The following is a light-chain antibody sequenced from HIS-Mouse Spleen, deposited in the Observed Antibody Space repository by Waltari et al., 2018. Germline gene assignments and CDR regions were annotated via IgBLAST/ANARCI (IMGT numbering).Light chain of an antibody. CDR3: YSTDSSGNHRV. CDR2: EDS. Sequence: SYELTQPPSVSVSPGQTARITRPGDAFPKKYALWYQQESGQAPVLVIYEDSKRPSGIPERFSGSSSGTMATLTISGAQVEDEADYYCYSTDSSGNHRVFGGGTKLTVL. J-gene: IGLJ2*01. V-gene: IGLV3-10*01. CDR1: AFPKKY.